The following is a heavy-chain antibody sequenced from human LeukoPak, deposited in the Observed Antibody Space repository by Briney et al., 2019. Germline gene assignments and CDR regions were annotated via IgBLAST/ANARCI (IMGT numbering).Heavy chain of an antibody. CDR1: GGSISSYY. CDR2: IYYSGST. J-gene: IGHJ4*02. Sequence: SETLSLTCTVSGGSISSYYWSWIRQPPGKGLEWIGYIYYSGSTNYNPSLKSRVTISVDTSKNQFSLKLSSVTAADTAVYYCARVYSSSSLNLDYWGQGTLVTVSS. D-gene: IGHD6-6*01. V-gene: IGHV4-59*01. CDR3: ARVYSSSSLNLDY.